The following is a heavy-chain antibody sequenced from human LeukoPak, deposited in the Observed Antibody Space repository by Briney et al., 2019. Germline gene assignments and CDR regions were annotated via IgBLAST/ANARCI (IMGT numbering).Heavy chain of an antibody. Sequence: SETLSLTCTVSGGSISSYYWSWVRQPPGKGLEWIGCIYYIGSTNYNPSLKSRVTISVDTSKNQFSLKLSSVTAADTAVYYCARAIQWLVFDYWGQGTLVTVSS. V-gene: IGHV4-59*01. J-gene: IGHJ4*02. D-gene: IGHD6-19*01. CDR1: GGSISSYY. CDR2: IYYIGST. CDR3: ARAIQWLVFDY.